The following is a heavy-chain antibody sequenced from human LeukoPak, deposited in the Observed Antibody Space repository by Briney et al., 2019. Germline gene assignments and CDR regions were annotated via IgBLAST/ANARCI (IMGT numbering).Heavy chain of an antibody. CDR3: ARHRGLGFDY. CDR2: IYYSGVT. D-gene: IGHD6-19*01. CDR1: GGSISSYY. V-gene: IGHV4-59*08. J-gene: IGHJ4*02. Sequence: SETLSLTCTVSGGSISSYYWTWIRQPPGKGLEWIGFIYYSGVTKYNPSLESPVTISLDASRNQFSLKLNSVTAADTAVYYCARHRGLGFDYWGQGTLVTVSS.